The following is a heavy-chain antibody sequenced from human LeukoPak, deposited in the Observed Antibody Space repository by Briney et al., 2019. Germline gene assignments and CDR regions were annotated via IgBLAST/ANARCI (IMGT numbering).Heavy chain of an antibody. CDR3: ARGIAVAGTGLDY. Sequence: GGSLRLSCAASGFTFSSYSMNWVRQAPGKGLEWVSYISSSSSTIYYADSVKGRFTISRDNAKNSLYLQMSSLRDEDTAVYYCARGIAVAGTGLDYWGQGTLVTVSS. CDR2: ISSSSSTI. J-gene: IGHJ4*02. D-gene: IGHD6-19*01. CDR1: GFTFSSYS. V-gene: IGHV3-48*02.